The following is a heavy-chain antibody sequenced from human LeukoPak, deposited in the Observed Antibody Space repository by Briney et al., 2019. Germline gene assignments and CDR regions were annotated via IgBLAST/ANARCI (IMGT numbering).Heavy chain of an antibody. J-gene: IGHJ3*02. V-gene: IGHV4-30-4*01. CDR2: IYYSGST. CDR1: GGSISSGDYY. D-gene: IGHD4-17*01. Sequence: PSQTLSLTCTVSGGSISSGDYYWSWIRQPPGKGLEWIGYIYYSGSTYYNPSLKSRVTISVDTSKNQFSLKLSSVTAADTAVYYCARVGYGDYQPEDAFDIWGQGTMVTVSS. CDR3: ARVGYGDYQPEDAFDI.